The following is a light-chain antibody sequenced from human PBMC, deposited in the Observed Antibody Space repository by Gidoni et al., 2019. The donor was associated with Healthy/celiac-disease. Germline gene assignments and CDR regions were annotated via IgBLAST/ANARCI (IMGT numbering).Light chain of an antibody. Sequence: DLHMIQSPSSLSASVGDRVTITCRASQSSSSYLNWYQQKPGKAPKLLIYAASSLQSGVPSRLIGSGSGADVTLTSSSLQPEDLATYNCQQSDSTPITFGPGTKVDIK. CDR1: QSSSSY. CDR2: AAS. CDR3: QQSDSTPIT. J-gene: IGKJ3*01. V-gene: IGKV1-39*01.